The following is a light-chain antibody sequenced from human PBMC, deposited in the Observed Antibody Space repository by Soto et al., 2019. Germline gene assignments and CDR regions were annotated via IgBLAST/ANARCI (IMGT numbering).Light chain of an antibody. CDR3: QQYGSSPPGLT. CDR2: GAS. J-gene: IGKJ4*01. V-gene: IGKV3-20*01. Sequence: EIVLTQSPGTLSFSPGERATLCCRASQSVSSSYLAWYQQKPGQAPRLLIYGASSRATGIPDRFSGSGSGTDFTLTISRLEPEDFAVYYCQQYGSSPPGLTFGGGTKVEIK. CDR1: QSVSSSY.